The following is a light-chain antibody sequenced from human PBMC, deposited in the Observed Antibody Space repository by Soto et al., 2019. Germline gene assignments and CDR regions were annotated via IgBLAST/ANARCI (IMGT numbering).Light chain of an antibody. J-gene: IGLJ3*02. CDR1: MRDVGAYNL. Sequence: QSVLTHPSSVSGSAGQSITISCSGTMRDVGAYNLVSWYQQHPGTAPKLIIYEVRNRPSGISSRFSGSRSGNTASLTISGLQSEDEGDYYCSAYTARSPLVFGGGTKVTVL. V-gene: IGLV2-14*01. CDR3: SAYTARSPLV. CDR2: EVR.